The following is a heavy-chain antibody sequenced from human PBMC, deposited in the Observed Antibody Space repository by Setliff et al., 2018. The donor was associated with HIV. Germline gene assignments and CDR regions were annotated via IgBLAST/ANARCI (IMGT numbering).Heavy chain of an antibody. CDR3: ARGRYSSGWYKDAFDI. CDR2: IYTSGNT. Sequence: SETLSLTCTVSGGSISSGSYYWSWIRQPAGKGLEWIGRIYTSGNTNYNSSLKSRVTISADTSKKQFSLKLNSVTAADTAVYYCARGRYSSGWYKDAFDIWGQGAMVTVSS. CDR1: GGSISSGSYY. J-gene: IGHJ3*02. V-gene: IGHV4-61*02. D-gene: IGHD6-19*01.